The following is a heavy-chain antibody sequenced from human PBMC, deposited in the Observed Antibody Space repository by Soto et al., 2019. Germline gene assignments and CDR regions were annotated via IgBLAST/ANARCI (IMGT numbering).Heavy chain of an antibody. Sequence: QVQLQESGPGLVKPSETLSLTCTVSGGSISGYYWSWIRQPAGKRLEWIGRIYASGNTNKNPSLKSRVTMPVDTSKNQFSLRLNSVTAADTAVYYCARVGRTRATVTTDAFDVWGQGTKVTVSS. V-gene: IGHV4-4*07. CDR2: IYASGNT. CDR1: GGSISGYY. CDR3: ARVGRTRATVTTDAFDV. J-gene: IGHJ3*01. D-gene: IGHD4-17*01.